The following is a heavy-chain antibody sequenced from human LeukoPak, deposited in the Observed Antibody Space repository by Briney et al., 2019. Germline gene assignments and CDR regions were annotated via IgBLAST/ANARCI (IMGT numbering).Heavy chain of an antibody. D-gene: IGHD3-10*01. Sequence: ASVKVSCKASGGTFSSYSISWVRQAPGQGLEWMGGIIPIFCTANYAQKFQGRVTITTDESTSTAYMELSSLRSEDTAVYYCAREGITMVRGVDYYYYYMDVWGKGTTVTVSS. CDR2: IIPIFCTA. V-gene: IGHV1-69*05. CDR3: AREGITMVRGVDYYYYYMDV. J-gene: IGHJ6*03. CDR1: GGTFSSYS.